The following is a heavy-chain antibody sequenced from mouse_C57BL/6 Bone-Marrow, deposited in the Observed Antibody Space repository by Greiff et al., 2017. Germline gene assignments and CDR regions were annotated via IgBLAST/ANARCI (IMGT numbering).Heavy chain of an antibody. J-gene: IGHJ1*03. D-gene: IGHD1-1*01. CDR2: IDPANGNT. CDR3: ARSGTTVVATDWYFDV. CDR1: GFNIKNTY. Sequence: VQLQQSVAELVRPGASVKLSCTASGFNIKNTYMHWVKQRPEQGLEWIGRIDPANGNTKYAPKFQGKAPITADTSSNTAYLQLSSLTYEDTAIYYCARSGTTVVATDWYFDVWGTGTTVTVSS. V-gene: IGHV14-3*01.